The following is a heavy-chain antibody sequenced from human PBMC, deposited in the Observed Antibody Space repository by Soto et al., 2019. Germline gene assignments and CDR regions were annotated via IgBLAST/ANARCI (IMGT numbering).Heavy chain of an antibody. CDR3: ARDGAGAAAGTYHYYYYYGMDV. CDR2: IYTSGST. J-gene: IGHJ6*02. Sequence: PSETLSVTCTVAGGSISSYYWSWIRQPAGKGLEWIGRIYTSGSTNYNPSLKIRVTMSVDTSKNQFSLKLSSVTAADTAVYYCARDGAGAAAGTYHYYYYYGMDVWGQGTTVTVSS. V-gene: IGHV4-4*07. D-gene: IGHD6-13*01. CDR1: GGSISSYY.